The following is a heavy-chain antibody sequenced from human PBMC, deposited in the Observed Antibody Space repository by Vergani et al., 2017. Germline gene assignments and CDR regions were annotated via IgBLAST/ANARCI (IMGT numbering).Heavy chain of an antibody. Sequence: EVQLLESGGGLVQPGGSLRLSCAASGFTFSSYAMSWVRQAPGKGLEWVSAISGSGGSTYYADSVKGRFTISRDNSKNTLYLQMSSLRAEDTAVYYCARDGYCSSTSCYVNWFDPWGQGTLVTVSS. D-gene: IGHD2-2*03. V-gene: IGHV3-23*01. CDR2: ISGSGGST. CDR1: GFTFSSYA. CDR3: ARDGYCSSTSCYVNWFDP. J-gene: IGHJ5*02.